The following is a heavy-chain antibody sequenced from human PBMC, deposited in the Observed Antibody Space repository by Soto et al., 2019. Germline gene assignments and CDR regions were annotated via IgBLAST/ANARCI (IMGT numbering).Heavy chain of an antibody. CDR1: GYTFTSYA. J-gene: IGHJ6*02. V-gene: IGHV1-3*01. CDR3: ARDAMYGPENYGMDV. Sequence: WASVKVSCKASGYTFTSYAMHWVRQAPGQRLEWMGWTNAGNGNTKYSQKFQGRVTITRDTSASTAYMELSSLRSEDTAVYYCARDAMYGPENYGMDVWGQGTTVTVSS. D-gene: IGHD2-8*01. CDR2: TNAGNGNT.